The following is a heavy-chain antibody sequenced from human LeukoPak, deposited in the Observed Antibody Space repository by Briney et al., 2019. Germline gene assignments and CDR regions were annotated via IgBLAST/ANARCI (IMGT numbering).Heavy chain of an antibody. J-gene: IGHJ4*02. CDR2: INHSGST. CDR3: ARIISSGYSRFDY. Sequence: PSETLSLTCAVYGGYFSGYYWSWIRQPPGKGLEWIGEINHSGSTNYNPSLKSRVTISVDTSKNQFSLKLSSVTAADTAVYYCARIISSGYSRFDYWCQGTLVTVSS. V-gene: IGHV4-34*01. CDR1: GGYFSGYY. D-gene: IGHD3-22*01.